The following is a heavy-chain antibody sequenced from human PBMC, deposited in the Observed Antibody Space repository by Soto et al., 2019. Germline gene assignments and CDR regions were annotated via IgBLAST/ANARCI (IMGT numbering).Heavy chain of an antibody. CDR3: ARGNTVVMYYFDY. CDR1: GGSISSYY. J-gene: IGHJ4*02. V-gene: IGHV4-59*01. D-gene: IGHD2-15*01. CDR2: IYYSGST. Sequence: SETLSLTCTVSGGSISSYYWSWIRQPPGKGLEWIGYIYYSGSTNYNPPLKSRVTISVDTSKNQFSLKLSSVTAADTAVYYCARGNTVVMYYFDYWGQGTLVTVSS.